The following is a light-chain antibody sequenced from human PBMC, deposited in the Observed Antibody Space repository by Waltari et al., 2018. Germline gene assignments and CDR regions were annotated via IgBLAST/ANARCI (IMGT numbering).Light chain of an antibody. CDR3: ATWDDRLNGAV. Sequence: QSILTQPPSASGAPGQRVTISCSGSRSNIGSNTVNWYQQFPGTAPKLVISTNDNRPSGVPDRVSGSKSGTSAALAISGLQSEDEADYYCATWDDRLNGAVFGGGTKLTV. CDR2: TND. CDR1: RSNIGSNT. V-gene: IGLV1-44*01. J-gene: IGLJ3*02.